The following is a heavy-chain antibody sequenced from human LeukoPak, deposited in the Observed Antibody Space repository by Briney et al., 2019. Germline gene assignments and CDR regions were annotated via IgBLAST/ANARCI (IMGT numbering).Heavy chain of an antibody. J-gene: IGHJ6*03. D-gene: IGHD3-3*01. V-gene: IGHV6-1*01. Sequence: SQTLSLTCAISGDSVSSNSAAWNWITQSPSRGLEWMGRTYYSSKWYNDYAVSVRSRITINSDTSKNQFSLQLNSVTPEDTAIYYCARELGSGYYYYYMDVWGKGTTVTVSS. CDR3: ARELGSGYYYYYMDV. CDR1: GDSVSSNSAA. CDR2: TYYSSKWYN.